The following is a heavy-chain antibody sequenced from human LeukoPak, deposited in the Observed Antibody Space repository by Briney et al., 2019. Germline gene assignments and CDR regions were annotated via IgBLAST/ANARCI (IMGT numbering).Heavy chain of an antibody. CDR2: IKQDGSEK. CDR3: ARERGYSSGWYMNDAFDI. V-gene: IGHV3-7*05. CDR1: GFTFSSYW. Sequence: GGSLRLSCAACGFTFSSYWMSCVRQAPGKGLEWVANIKQDGSEKYYVDSVKGRFTISRDNAKNSLYLQMNSLRAEDTAVYYCARERGYSSGWYMNDAFDIWGQGTMVTVSS. J-gene: IGHJ3*02. D-gene: IGHD6-19*01.